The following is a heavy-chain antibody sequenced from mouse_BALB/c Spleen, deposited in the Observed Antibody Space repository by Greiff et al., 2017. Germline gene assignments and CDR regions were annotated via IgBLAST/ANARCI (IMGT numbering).Heavy chain of an antibody. Sequence: VQLQQSGTVLARPGASVKMSCKASGYTFTSYWMHWVKQRPGQGLEWIGAIYPGNSDTSYNQKFKGKAKLTAVTSTSTAYMELSSLTNEDSAVYYCTRSQLVEGAMDYWGQGTSVTVSS. CDR1: GYTFTSYW. J-gene: IGHJ4*01. V-gene: IGHV1-5*01. CDR2: IYPGNSDT. D-gene: IGHD4-1*02. CDR3: TRSQLVEGAMDY.